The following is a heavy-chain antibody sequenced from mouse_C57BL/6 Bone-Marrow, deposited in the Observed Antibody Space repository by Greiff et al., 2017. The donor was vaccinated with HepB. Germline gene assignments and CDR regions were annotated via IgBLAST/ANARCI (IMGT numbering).Heavy chain of an antibody. V-gene: IGHV5-9-1*02. CDR2: ISSGGDYI. CDR3: TREGYYGSTSYFDY. CDR1: GFTFSSYA. Sequence: EVNVVESGEGLVKPGGSLKLSCAASGFTFSSYAMSWVRQTPEKRLEWVAYISSGGDYIYYADTVKGRFTISRDNARNTLYLQMSSLKSEDTAMYYCTREGYYGSTSYFDYWGQGTTLTVSS. J-gene: IGHJ2*01. D-gene: IGHD1-1*01.